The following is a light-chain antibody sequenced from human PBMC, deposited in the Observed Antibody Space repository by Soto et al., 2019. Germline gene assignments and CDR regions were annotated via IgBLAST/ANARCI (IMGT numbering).Light chain of an antibody. CDR3: QSYDSSLSGYVV. CDR2: GDS. CDR1: SSNIGGGYD. J-gene: IGLJ2*01. V-gene: IGLV1-40*01. Sequence: QSVLTQPPSVSGAPGQRVTISCTGSSSNIGGGYDVHWYQQLPGTAPKLLIYGDSNRPSGVPDRFSGSKSGTSASLAITGLLAEDEADYYCQSYDSSLSGYVVFGGGTKLTVL.